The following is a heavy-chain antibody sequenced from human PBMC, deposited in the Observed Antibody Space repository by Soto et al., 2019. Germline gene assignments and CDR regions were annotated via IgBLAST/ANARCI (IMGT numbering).Heavy chain of an antibody. Sequence: QVQLQESGPGLVKPSETLSLTCTVSGGSISSYYWSWIRQPPGKGLEWIGYIYYSGSTNYNPSLKSRVTISVDTSKNQFSLKLTSVNAADTAVYYCASGGRSYCSGGSCSDLFHYWGQGTLVSVSS. D-gene: IGHD2-15*01. CDR1: GGSISSYY. V-gene: IGHV4-59*01. J-gene: IGHJ4*02. CDR3: ASGGRSYCSGGSCSDLFHY. CDR2: IYYSGST.